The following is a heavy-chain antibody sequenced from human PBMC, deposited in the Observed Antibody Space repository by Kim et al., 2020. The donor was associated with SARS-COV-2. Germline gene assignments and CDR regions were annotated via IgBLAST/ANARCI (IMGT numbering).Heavy chain of an antibody. D-gene: IGHD6-6*01. CDR2: IYTSGST. CDR3: ARFGPRFGSRSIAARTGGMDV. CDR1: GGSISSGSYY. V-gene: IGHV4-61*02. Sequence: SETLSLTCTVSGGSISSGSYYWSWIRQPAGKGLEWIGRIYTSGSTNYNPSLKSRVTISVDTSKNQFSLKLSSVTAADTAVYYCARFGPRFGSRSIAARTGGMDVWGQGTTVTVSS. J-gene: IGHJ6*02.